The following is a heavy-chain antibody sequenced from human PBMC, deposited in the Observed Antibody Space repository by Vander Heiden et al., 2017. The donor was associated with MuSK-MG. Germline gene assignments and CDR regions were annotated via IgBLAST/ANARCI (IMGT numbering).Heavy chain of an antibody. D-gene: IGHD4-4*01. J-gene: IGHJ6*02. CDR1: GFVFSTYS. V-gene: IGHV3-21*01. CDR2: ISSSSNYK. Sequence: EVQLVESGGGLVKPGGSLRLSCATSGFVFSTYSMNWVRQAPGKGLELVSSISSSSNYKYYADSVKGRFTISRDNAKKSLYLQMNSLRAEDTAVYYCAGTVTTTNYGLDVWGQGTTVTVSS. CDR3: AGTVTTTNYGLDV.